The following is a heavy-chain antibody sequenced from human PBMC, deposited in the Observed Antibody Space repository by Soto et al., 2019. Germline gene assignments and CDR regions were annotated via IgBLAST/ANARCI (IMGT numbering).Heavy chain of an antibody. J-gene: IGHJ3*02. D-gene: IGHD2-8*02. CDR1: GFTFNNAY. CDR3: TTYCSGGLCHFAFDI. Sequence: GGSLRLSCAASGFTFNNAYMSWVRQAPGKGLEWVGRIRSKTDGGTADYAAPVKGRFTISRDDSINTLYLQMDSLKTEDTAVYFCTTYCSGGLCHFAFDIWGQGTMVTVSS. V-gene: IGHV3-15*01. CDR2: IRSKTDGGTA.